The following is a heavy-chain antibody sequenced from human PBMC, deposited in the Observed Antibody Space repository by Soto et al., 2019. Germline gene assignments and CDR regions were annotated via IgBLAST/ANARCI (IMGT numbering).Heavy chain of an antibody. CDR2: ISYDGSNK. CDR3: AKGGVLRFLEWLLAY. Sequence: QVQLVESGGGVVRPGRSLRLSCAASGFTFSSYGMHWVRQAPGKGLEWVAVISYDGSNKYYADSVKGRFTISRDNSKNTLYLQMNSLRAEDTAVYYCAKGGVLRFLEWLLAYWGQGTLVTVSS. V-gene: IGHV3-30*18. J-gene: IGHJ4*02. CDR1: GFTFSSYG. D-gene: IGHD3-3*01.